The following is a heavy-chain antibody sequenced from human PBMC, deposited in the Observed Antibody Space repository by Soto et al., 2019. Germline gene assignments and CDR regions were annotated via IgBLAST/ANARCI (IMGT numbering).Heavy chain of an antibody. V-gene: IGHV3-74*01. CDR2: INSDGTKT. J-gene: IGHJ5*02. D-gene: IGHD5-12*01. Sequence: GGSLRLSCAASGFTFNTYWMHWVRQAPGKGLVWVSRINSDGTKTTYADSVKGRFTISRDDAKNTVYLQMNSLRAEDTAMYYCATVATNSYNWLDPWGQGTLVTVSS. CDR3: ATVATNSYNWLDP. CDR1: GFTFNTYW.